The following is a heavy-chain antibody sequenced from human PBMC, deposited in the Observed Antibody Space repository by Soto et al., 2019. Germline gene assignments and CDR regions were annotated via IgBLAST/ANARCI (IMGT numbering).Heavy chain of an antibody. D-gene: IGHD6-19*01. Sequence: EVQLVESGGGLVQPGRSLRLSCAASGFTFDDYAMHWVRQAPGKGLEWVTGISWNSGSIGYADSVKGRFTISRDNAKNSLYLQMNSLRAEDTALYYCANDMDSSGSFMDVWGQGTTVTVSS. V-gene: IGHV3-9*01. CDR3: ANDMDSSGSFMDV. CDR2: ISWNSGSI. CDR1: GFTFDDYA. J-gene: IGHJ6*02.